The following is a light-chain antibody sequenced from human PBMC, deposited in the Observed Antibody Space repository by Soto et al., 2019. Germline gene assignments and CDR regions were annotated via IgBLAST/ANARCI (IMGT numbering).Light chain of an antibody. CDR1: QGIRND. Sequence: DIQMTQSPSSLSASVGDRVTITCRASQGIRNDLGWYQQKPGKAPKRLIYDESSLQSGVPSRYSGSGSGTESPLPISGLHPEASETYYCLQHNSYPYTFGQGPKLEIK. CDR2: DES. V-gene: IGKV1-17*01. CDR3: LQHNSYPYT. J-gene: IGKJ2*01.